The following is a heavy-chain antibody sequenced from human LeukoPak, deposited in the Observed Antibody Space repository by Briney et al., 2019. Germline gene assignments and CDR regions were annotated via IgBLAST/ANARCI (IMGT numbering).Heavy chain of an antibody. J-gene: IGHJ2*01. CDR2: IYSGGST. V-gene: IGHV3-53*01. Sequence: GGSLRLSCAASGFSVSSNYMSWVHQAPGKGLEWVSVIYSGGSTYYADSVKGRFTISRDNSKNTLYLQMNSLRAEDTAVYYCAKAPQTNYDSSSSYWYFDLWGRGTLVTVSS. CDR3: AKAPQTNYDSSSSYWYFDL. D-gene: IGHD3-22*01. CDR1: GFSVSSNY.